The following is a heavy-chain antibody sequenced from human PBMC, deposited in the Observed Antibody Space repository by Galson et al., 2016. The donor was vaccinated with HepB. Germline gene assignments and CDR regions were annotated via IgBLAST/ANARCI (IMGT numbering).Heavy chain of an antibody. D-gene: IGHD5-18*01. CDR1: GFPFSGYP. V-gene: IGHV3-30*04. Sequence: SLRLSCAASGFPFSGYPIHWVRQAPGKGLDWAASISYDGTKINYADSVKGRFTISRDNSKNTVSLQMNSLRVDDTAVFYCAREASYVNVLDHWGQGTLVTVSA. CDR2: ISYDGTKI. J-gene: IGHJ4*02. CDR3: AREASYVNVLDH.